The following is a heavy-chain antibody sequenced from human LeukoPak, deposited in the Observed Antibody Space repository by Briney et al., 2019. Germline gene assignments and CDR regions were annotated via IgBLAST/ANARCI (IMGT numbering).Heavy chain of an antibody. CDR3: VKIEGGGHSR. Sequence: GGSLRLSCSASGVTFSIYSMHWVRQAPGKGLEYVSAINNNGGSTYYADSVKGRFTISRDNSKNTLYLQMSSLRGEDTAVYHCVKIEGGGHSRWGQGTLVTVSS. J-gene: IGHJ4*02. CDR1: GVTFSIYS. V-gene: IGHV3-64D*06. CDR2: INNNGGST. D-gene: IGHD5-18*01.